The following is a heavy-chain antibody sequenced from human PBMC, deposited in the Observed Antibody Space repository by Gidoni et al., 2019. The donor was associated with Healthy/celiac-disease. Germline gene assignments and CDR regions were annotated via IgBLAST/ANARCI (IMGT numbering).Heavy chain of an antibody. D-gene: IGHD6-13*01. J-gene: IGHJ4*02. V-gene: IGHV3-9*01. CDR2: ISWNSGSI. CDR1: GFTFDDYA. CDR3: AKDTGGYSSPVAHFDY. Sequence: EVQLVESGGGLVQPGRSLRLSCAASGFTFDDYAMPWVRQAPGKGLEWVSGISWNSGSIGYADSVKGRFTISRDNAKNSLYLQMNSLRAEDTALYYCAKDTGGYSSPVAHFDYWGQGTLVTVSS.